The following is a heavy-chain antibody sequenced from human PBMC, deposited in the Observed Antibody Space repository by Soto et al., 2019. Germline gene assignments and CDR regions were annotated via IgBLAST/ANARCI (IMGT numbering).Heavy chain of an antibody. Sequence: PGGSLRLSCAASGFTVSCNYMSWVRQAPGKGLEWVSVIYSGGSTYYADSVKGRSTISRDNSKITLYLQIYSLRAEDTAVYYCARDRPSYGDYAAFDIWGQGTMVPVSS. CDR3: ARDRPSYGDYAAFDI. CDR1: GFTVSCNY. D-gene: IGHD4-17*01. J-gene: IGHJ3*02. CDR2: IYSGGST. V-gene: IGHV3-53*01.